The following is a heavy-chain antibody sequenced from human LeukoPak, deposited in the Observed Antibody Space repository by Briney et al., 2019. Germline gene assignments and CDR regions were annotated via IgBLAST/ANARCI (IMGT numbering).Heavy chain of an antibody. CDR3: AKPRDPGGYDGYYFDY. D-gene: IGHD3-16*01. CDR1: GFTFNRYA. CDR2: ISGRGDRT. V-gene: IGHV3-23*01. Sequence: RASRRLACAAAGFTFNRYAMRWVSQAQGEGLEWVSAISGRGDRTYYADSVTRRLPISRANSTNTLYLQMNSLRVDDTAVYYCAKPRDPGGYDGYYFDYWGQGTLVTVSS. J-gene: IGHJ4*02.